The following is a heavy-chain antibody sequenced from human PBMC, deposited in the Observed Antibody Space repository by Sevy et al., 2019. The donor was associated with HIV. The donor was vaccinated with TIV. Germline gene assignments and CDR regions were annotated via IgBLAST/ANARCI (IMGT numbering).Heavy chain of an antibody. Sequence: SETLSLTCTVSGGSISIYFWSWIRQPPGKGLEWIGYIYYSGSTNYNPSLKSRVTISVETSKNQFSLKLSSVTAADTAVYYCARESIGAVGDFDYWGQGTLVTVSS. CDR2: IYYSGST. CDR3: ARESIGAVGDFDY. D-gene: IGHD6-13*01. V-gene: IGHV4-59*01. J-gene: IGHJ4*02. CDR1: GGSISIYF.